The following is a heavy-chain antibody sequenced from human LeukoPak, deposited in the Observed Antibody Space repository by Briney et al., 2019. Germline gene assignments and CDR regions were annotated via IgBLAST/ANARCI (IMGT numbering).Heavy chain of an antibody. CDR2: ISGSSGTT. CDR1: GFTFSSYG. D-gene: IGHD5-24*01. V-gene: IGHV3-23*01. CDR3: ARWDGYGDY. J-gene: IGHJ4*02. Sequence: GGSLRLSCEASGFTFSSYGITWVRQAPGKGLEWVSGISGSSGTTHYADAVKGRFTISRDNSKNTLYLQMNSLRAEDTAVYYCARWDGYGDYWGQGTLVTVSS.